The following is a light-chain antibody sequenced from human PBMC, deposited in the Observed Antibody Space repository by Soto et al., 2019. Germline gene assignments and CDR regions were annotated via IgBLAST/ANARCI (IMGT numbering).Light chain of an antibody. J-gene: IGKJ1*01. CDR1: QGIGSW. CDR2: AAS. V-gene: IGKV1-12*01. Sequence: DIQMTQSPSSVSASVGDTVTITRRASQGIGSWLAWYQQKPGTAPKLLISAASSLQRGVRSRCSGSGGGTDFTLTISSRQPEDVATYFCQQNYSTPPWTFGQGTKVDI. CDR3: QQNYSTPPWT.